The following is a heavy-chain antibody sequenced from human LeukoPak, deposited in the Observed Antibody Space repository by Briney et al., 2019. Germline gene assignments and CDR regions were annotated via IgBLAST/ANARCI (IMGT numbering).Heavy chain of an antibody. CDR3: ARDESDTVVTNWFDP. CDR1: GFTFSSYG. J-gene: IGHJ5*02. CDR2: IRYDGSNK. D-gene: IGHD4-23*01. Sequence: GRSLRLSCAASGFTFSSYGMHWVRQAPGKGLEWVAVIRYDGSNKYYADSVKGRFTISRDNSKNTLYLQMNSLRAEDTAVYYCARDESDTVVTNWFDPWGQGTLVTVSS. V-gene: IGHV3-33*01.